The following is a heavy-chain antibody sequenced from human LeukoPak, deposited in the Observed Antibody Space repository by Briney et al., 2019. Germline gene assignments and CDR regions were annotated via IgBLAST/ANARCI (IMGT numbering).Heavy chain of an antibody. Sequence: GGSLRLSCAASGFTFSSYGMNWVRQAPGKGLEWVSYISSSGSTIYYADSVKGRFTISRDNAKNSLYLQMNSLRAEDTAVYYCARDGGNGDYFYWGQGTLVTVSS. D-gene: IGHD4-17*01. V-gene: IGHV3-48*03. J-gene: IGHJ4*02. CDR1: GFTFSSYG. CDR2: ISSSGSTI. CDR3: ARDGGNGDYFY.